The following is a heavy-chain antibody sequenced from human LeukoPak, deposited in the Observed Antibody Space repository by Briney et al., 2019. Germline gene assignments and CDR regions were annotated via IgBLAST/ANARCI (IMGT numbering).Heavy chain of an antibody. CDR1: GGSISSGSYY. J-gene: IGHJ4*02. Sequence: PSETLSLTCTVSGGSISSGSYYWSWIRQPAGKGLEWIGRIYTSGSTNYNPSPKIRFTISVDTSKNQFSLKLSSVTAADTAVYFCARTLQPYTSSWYFDRWGQGTLVTVSS. CDR2: IYTSGST. V-gene: IGHV4-61*02. CDR3: ARTLQPYTSSWYFDR. D-gene: IGHD6-13*01.